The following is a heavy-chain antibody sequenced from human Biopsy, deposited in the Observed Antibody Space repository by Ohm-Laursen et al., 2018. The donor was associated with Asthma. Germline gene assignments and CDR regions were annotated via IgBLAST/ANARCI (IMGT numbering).Heavy chain of an antibody. J-gene: IGHJ6*02. CDR3: ARAVDFSHYYGIDV. D-gene: IGHD4-23*01. V-gene: IGHV1-18*01. CDR1: GYTFNSAG. Sequence: GASVKVSCKTFGYTFNSAGITWVRQAPGQGLEWMGWISVYNGNTKVAQKFQDRVTMITDTSTSTAYMELRSLRSDDTAVYFCARAVDFSHYYGIDVWGQGTTVPVS. CDR2: ISVYNGNT.